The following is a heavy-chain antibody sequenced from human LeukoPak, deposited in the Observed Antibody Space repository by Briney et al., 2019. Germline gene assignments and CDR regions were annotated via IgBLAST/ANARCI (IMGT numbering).Heavy chain of an antibody. D-gene: IGHD3-22*01. J-gene: IGHJ6*03. V-gene: IGHV4-59*01. CDR2: IYYSGST. Sequence: PSETLSLTCTVSGGSISSYYWSWIRQPPGKGLEWIGNIYYSGSTNYNPSLKSRVTISVDTFKNQFSLKLSSVTAADTAVYYCTRGSIAYYYMDVWGKGTTVTISS. CDR1: GGSISSYY. CDR3: TRGSIAYYYMDV.